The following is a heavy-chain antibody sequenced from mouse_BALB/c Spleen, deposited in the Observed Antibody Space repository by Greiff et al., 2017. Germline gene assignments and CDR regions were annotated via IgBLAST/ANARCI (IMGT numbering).Heavy chain of an antibody. D-gene: IGHD2-4*01. Sequence: EVQGVESGGGLVKPGGSLKLSCAASGFTFSSYAMSWVRQTPEKRLEWVASISSGGSTYYPDSVKGRFTISRDNARNILYLQMSSLRSEDTAMYYCAKERIYYDSFAYRGQGTLVTVSA. V-gene: IGHV5-6-5*01. CDR3: AKERIYYDSFAY. J-gene: IGHJ3*01. CDR1: GFTFSSYA. CDR2: ISSGGST.